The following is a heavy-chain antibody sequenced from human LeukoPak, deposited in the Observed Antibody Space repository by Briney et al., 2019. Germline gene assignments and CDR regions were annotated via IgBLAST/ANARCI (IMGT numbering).Heavy chain of an antibody. V-gene: IGHV3-21*01. CDR1: GFTFSSYS. CDR3: ARGTSSGWSYFDY. CDR2: ISSSSSYI. J-gene: IGHJ4*02. Sequence: PGGSLRLSCAASGFTFSSYSMNWVRQAPGKGLEWVSSISSSSSYIYYADSVKGRFTISRDNAKNPLYLQMNSLRAEDMAVYYCARGTSSGWSYFDYWGQGTLVTVSS. D-gene: IGHD6-19*01.